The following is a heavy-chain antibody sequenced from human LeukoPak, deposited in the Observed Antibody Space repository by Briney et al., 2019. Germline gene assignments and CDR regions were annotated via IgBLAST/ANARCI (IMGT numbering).Heavy chain of an antibody. V-gene: IGHV3-7*01. J-gene: IGHJ4*02. CDR1: GFTFSRYW. D-gene: IGHD2-15*01. Sequence: GGSLRLSYEPSGFTFSRYWMSWVRQAPGKGLEWVANINEDGSEEHYVDSVRGRFTIARDNAKNSLYLQMNSLRAEDTAVYYCARAGDGTAARDYWGQGTLVTVSS. CDR3: ARAGDGTAARDY. CDR2: INEDGSEE.